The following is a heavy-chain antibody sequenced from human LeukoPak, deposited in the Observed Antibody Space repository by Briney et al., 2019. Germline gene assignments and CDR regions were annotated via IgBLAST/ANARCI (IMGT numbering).Heavy chain of an antibody. CDR2: ISYDGSNK. CDR3: ARGSPAYYYYYMGV. V-gene: IGHV3-30-3*01. CDR1: GFTFSSYA. Sequence: GGSLRLSCAASGFTFSSYAMHWVRQAPGKGLEWVAVISYDGSNKYYADSVKGRFTISRDNSKNTLYLQMNSLRAEDTAVYYCARGSPAYYYYYMGVWGKGTTVTVSS. J-gene: IGHJ6*03.